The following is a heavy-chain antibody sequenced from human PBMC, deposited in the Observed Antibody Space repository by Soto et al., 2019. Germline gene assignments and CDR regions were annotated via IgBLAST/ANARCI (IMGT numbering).Heavy chain of an antibody. CDR1: GFTFSDYY. J-gene: IGHJ6*02. Sequence: QVQLVESGGGLVKPGGSLRLSCAASGFTFSDYYMSWIRQAPGKGLEWVSYISSSGSTIYYADSVKGRFTISRDNAKTSLYLQMNSLRAEDTAVYYCARERPTVTYYYYGMDVWGQGTTVTVSS. CDR2: ISSSGSTI. CDR3: ARERPTVTYYYYGMDV. D-gene: IGHD4-17*01. V-gene: IGHV3-11*01.